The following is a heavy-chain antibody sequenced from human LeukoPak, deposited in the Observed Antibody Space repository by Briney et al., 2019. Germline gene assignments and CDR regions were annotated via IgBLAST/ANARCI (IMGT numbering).Heavy chain of an antibody. CDR2: ISYDESNK. CDR3: AKDGDYYGSGSSHIDY. J-gene: IGHJ4*02. D-gene: IGHD3-10*01. Sequence: GGSLRLSCAASGFTFSSYGIHWVRQAPGKGLEWVAVISYDESNKYYGDSVKGRFTISRDNSKNTLYLQMNSLRAEDTAVYYCAKDGDYYGSGSSHIDYWGQGALVTVSS. CDR1: GFTFSSYG. V-gene: IGHV3-30*18.